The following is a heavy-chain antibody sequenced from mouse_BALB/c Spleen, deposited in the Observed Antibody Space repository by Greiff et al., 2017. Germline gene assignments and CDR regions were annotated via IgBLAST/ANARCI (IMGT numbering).Heavy chain of an antibody. Sequence: VQLQQSGAELVRPGTSVKMSCKAAGYTFTNYWIGWVKQRPGHGLEWIGDIYPGGGYTNYNEKFKDKATLTVDKSSSTAYMQLSSPTSEGSAVYYCARGGDGHYGGAMDYWGQGTSVTVSS. D-gene: IGHD1-1*01. CDR1: GYTFTNYW. CDR2: IYPGGGYT. CDR3: ARGGDGHYGGAMDY. V-gene: IGHV1-63*02. J-gene: IGHJ4*01.